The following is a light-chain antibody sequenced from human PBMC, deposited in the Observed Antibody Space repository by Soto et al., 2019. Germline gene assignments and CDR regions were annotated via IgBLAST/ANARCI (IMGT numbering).Light chain of an antibody. CDR3: AGWDDIRHCI. CDR2: RNN. V-gene: IGLV1-47*01. Sequence: QSVLTQPPSASGTPGQRVTISCFGSSPNIGNNYVYWYQQLPGTAPKLLIYRNNERPSGVPDRLSASKSATSASLSISGMRSEDEADYYCAGWDDIRHCIFGGGTKLTVL. J-gene: IGLJ2*01. CDR1: SPNIGNNY.